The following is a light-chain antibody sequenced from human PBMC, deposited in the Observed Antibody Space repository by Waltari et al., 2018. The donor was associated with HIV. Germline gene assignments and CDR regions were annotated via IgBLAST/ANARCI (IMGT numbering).Light chain of an antibody. CDR3: QQHYTMPLT. J-gene: IGKJ2*01. CDR2: WAS. V-gene: IGKV4-1*01. Sequence: DIVMTQSPDSLAVSLGERATINCKSSQNVLYSSNNKNFLAWYQQKPGQPPKMLINWASTRESGVPDRFSGSGSGTDFTLTISSLQAEDVAVYYCQQHYTMPLTFGQGTKLEIK. CDR1: QNVLYSSNNKNF.